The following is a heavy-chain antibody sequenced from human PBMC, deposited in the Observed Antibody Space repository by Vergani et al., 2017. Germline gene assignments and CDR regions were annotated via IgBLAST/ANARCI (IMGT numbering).Heavy chain of an antibody. D-gene: IGHD2-15*01. CDR2: IYYSGST. CDR3: ARWVDRYYYYYGMDV. Sequence: QVQLQQWGGGLLKPSETLSLTCTVSGGSISSYNWSWIRQPPGKGLEWIGYIYYSGSTNYNPSLKSRVTISVDTSKNQFSLKLSSVTAADTAVYYCARWVDRYYYYYGMDVWGQGTTVTVSS. CDR1: GGSISSYN. J-gene: IGHJ6*02. V-gene: IGHV4-59*01.